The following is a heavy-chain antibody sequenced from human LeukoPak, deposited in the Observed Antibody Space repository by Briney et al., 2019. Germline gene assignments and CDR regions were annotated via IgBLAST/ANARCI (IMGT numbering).Heavy chain of an antibody. CDR3: ARDLSWLAAGTYYGMDV. J-gene: IGHJ6*02. Sequence: ASVKVSCTASGYTFTGYYMHSVRQAPGQGLEWMGWINPNSGGTNYAEKFQGRVTMTRDTSISTAYMELSRLRSDDTAVYYCARDLSWLAAGTYYGMDVWGQGTTVTVSS. CDR1: GYTFTGYY. D-gene: IGHD6-13*01. CDR2: INPNSGGT. V-gene: IGHV1-2*02.